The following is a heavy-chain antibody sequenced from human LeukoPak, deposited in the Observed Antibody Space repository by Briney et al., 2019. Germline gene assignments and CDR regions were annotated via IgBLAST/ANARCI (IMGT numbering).Heavy chain of an antibody. J-gene: IGHJ4*02. D-gene: IGHD3-22*01. CDR2: IYYSGST. Sequence: PSETLSLTCTVSGGSIGTYYWSWIRQPPGKGLEWIGYIYYSGSTNYNPSLKSRVTISVYTSKNQFSLKLNSVTAADTAVYYCARVTISGYFVDYWGQGTLVTVSS. CDR1: GGSIGTYY. CDR3: ARVTISGYFVDY. V-gene: IGHV4-59*13.